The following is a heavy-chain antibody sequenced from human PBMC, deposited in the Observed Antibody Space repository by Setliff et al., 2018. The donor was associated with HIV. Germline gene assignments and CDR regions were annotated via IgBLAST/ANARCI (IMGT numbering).Heavy chain of an antibody. V-gene: IGHV4-34*01. CDR3: ARAYFGSGIYY. CDR2: INHSGST. CDR1: GGSFNGYY. J-gene: IGHJ4*02. D-gene: IGHD3-10*01. Sequence: PSETLSLTCAVYGGSFNGYYWSWIRQPPGKGLEWIGEINHSGSTNYNPSLKSRVTISVDTSKNQFPLKLYSVTAADTAVYYCARAYFGSGIYYWGQGTLVTVSS.